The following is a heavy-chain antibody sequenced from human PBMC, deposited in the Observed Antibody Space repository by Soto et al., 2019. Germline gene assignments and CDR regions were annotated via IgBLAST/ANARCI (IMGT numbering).Heavy chain of an antibody. CDR3: GSEHGWSAQYYGMDV. D-gene: IGHD2-15*01. J-gene: IGHJ6*02. CDR1: GGSISSNGYY. Sequence: QVQLQESGPGLVKPSQTLSLTCTVSGGSISSNGYYWSWIRQHPGKGLEWIGYIYYSGSTYYNPSLKSGLPLPLDTSSKQSPLKRGFVPCADTNVYSWGSEHGWSAQYYGMDVWAQGTTVTLSS. V-gene: IGHV4-31*03. CDR2: IYYSGST.